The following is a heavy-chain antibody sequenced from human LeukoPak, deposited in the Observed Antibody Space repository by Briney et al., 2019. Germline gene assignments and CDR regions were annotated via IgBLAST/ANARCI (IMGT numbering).Heavy chain of an antibody. CDR3: ARHDYYDSSGLRY. CDR1: GGSISSYY. Sequence: SETLSLTCTVSGGSISSYYWGWIRQAPGKGLEWIGSIYYHENTYYNSSLKSRVTISVDTSKNQFSLKLSSVTAADTAVYYCARHDYYDSSGLRYWGQGTLVTVSS. J-gene: IGHJ4*02. D-gene: IGHD3-22*01. CDR2: IYYHENT. V-gene: IGHV4-39*01.